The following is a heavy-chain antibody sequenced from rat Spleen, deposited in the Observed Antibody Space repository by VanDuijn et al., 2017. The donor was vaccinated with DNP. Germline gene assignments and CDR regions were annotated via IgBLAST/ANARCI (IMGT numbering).Heavy chain of an antibody. J-gene: IGHJ4*01. CDR1: GFSLSSYG. CDR3: ARTGDYSSFYVMDA. Sequence: QVQLKESGPGLVQPSQTLSLTCTVSGFSLSSYGVSWVRQPPGKGLEWIGAIRSGGTTEYNSALKSRLSISRDTYKSQVLLKRNSLQTEDTAMYFCARTGDYSSFYVMDAWGQGASVTVSS. V-gene: IGHV2-16*01. CDR2: IRSGGTT. D-gene: IGHD1-2*01.